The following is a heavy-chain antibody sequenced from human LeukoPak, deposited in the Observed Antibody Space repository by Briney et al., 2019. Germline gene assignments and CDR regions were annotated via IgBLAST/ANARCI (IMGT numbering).Heavy chain of an antibody. CDR2: IYSGGST. CDR3: AMPSYYYGMDV. CDR1: GFTVSSNY. Sequence: GGSLRLSCAASGFTVSSNYMSWVRQAPGKGLEWVSVIYSGGSTYYADSVKGRFTISRDNSKNTLYLQMNSLGAEDTAVYYCAMPSYYYGMDVWGQGTTVTVSS. V-gene: IGHV3-53*01. J-gene: IGHJ6*02.